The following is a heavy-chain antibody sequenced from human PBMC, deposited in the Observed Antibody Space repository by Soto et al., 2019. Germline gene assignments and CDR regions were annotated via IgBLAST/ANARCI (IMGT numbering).Heavy chain of an antibody. V-gene: IGHV3-23*01. CDR3: AKRAITTLKYFDY. Sequence: GGSLRLSCAASEFTFSTYAMSWVRQAPGKGLEWVSTIGGSGSTYYADSVKGRFTVSRDNSKNTVYLQMNSLRAEDTAVYYCAKRAITTLKYFDYWGQGALVTVSS. J-gene: IGHJ4*02. CDR2: IGGSGST. CDR1: EFTFSTYA. D-gene: IGHD6-6*01.